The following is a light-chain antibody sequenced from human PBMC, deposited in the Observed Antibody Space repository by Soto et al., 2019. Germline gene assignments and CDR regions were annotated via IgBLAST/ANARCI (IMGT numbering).Light chain of an antibody. V-gene: IGKV3-15*01. CDR3: QQDNNWPYT. CDR1: QSVSSN. J-gene: IGKJ2*01. Sequence: EIVMTQSPATLAVSPGERAALSCRASQSVSSNFAWYQQEPGQAPRLLIYGASSRATGTPARFSGSGSGTEFTLTISSLQSEDFAVYYCQQDNNWPYTFGLGTKLEMK. CDR2: GAS.